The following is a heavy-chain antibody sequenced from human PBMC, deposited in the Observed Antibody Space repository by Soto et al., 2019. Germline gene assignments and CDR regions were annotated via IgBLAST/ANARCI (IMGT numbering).Heavy chain of an antibody. D-gene: IGHD3-10*01. CDR2: VNPNSGNT. CDR1: GYTFTSYD. CDR3: ARCYGSGSYCNWFDP. V-gene: IGHV1-8*01. Sequence: GASVKVSCKASGYTFTSYDINWVRQATGQGLEWMGWVNPNSGNTGYAQKFQGRVTMTRNTSISTAYMELSSLRSEDTAVYYCARCYGSGSYCNWFDPWGQGTLVTVSS. J-gene: IGHJ5*02.